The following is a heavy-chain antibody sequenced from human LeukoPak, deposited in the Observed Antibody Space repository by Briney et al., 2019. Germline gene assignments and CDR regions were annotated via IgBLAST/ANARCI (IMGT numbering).Heavy chain of an antibody. D-gene: IGHD1-26*01. J-gene: IGHJ6*02. CDR2: INHSGST. CDR1: GGSFSGYY. CDR3: ARGGSYWYYYGMDV. V-gene: IGHV4-34*01. Sequence: SETLSLTCAVYGGSFSGYYWSWIRQPPGKGLEWIGEINHSGSTNYNPSLKSRVTISVDTSKNQFSPKLSSVTAADTAVYYCARGGSYWYYYGMDVWGQGTTVTVSS.